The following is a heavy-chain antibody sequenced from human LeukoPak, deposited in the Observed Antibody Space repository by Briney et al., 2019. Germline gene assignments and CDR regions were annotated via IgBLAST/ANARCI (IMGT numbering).Heavy chain of an antibody. V-gene: IGHV3-23*01. CDR3: AKARGFAYGDCYFDY. CDR1: GFTFSSYA. Sequence: QPGGSLSLSCPASGFTFSSYAMSWVRQAPGKGLEWVSSISGSGASTYYADSVKGRFTISRDNSKNRLYLQMNSLRAEDTAVYYCAKARGFAYGDCYFDYWGEGALVTVSS. CDR2: ISGSGAST. J-gene: IGHJ4*02. D-gene: IGHD4-17*01.